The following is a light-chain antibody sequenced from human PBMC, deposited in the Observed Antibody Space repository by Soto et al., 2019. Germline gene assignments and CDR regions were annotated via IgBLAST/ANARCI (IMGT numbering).Light chain of an antibody. J-gene: IGKJ3*01. CDR3: QQYGDSVFT. V-gene: IGKV3-20*01. Sequence: EMVLTQSPGTLSLSPGERATLSCRASQSLTSNYLAWYQQKPVQAPRLLISGTSNRATGIPDRFSYSWSGTDFTLTINRLEPDDFAVYYCQQYGDSVFTFGPGTKVDIK. CDR2: GTS. CDR1: QSLTSNY.